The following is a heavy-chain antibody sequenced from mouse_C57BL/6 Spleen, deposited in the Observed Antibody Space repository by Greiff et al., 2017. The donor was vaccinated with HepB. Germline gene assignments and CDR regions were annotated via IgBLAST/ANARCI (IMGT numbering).Heavy chain of an antibody. Sequence: EVQLQQSGPELVKPGASVKISCKASGYTFTDYYMNWVKQSHGKSLEWIGDINPNNGGTSYNQKFKGKATLTVDKSSSTAYMELRSLTSEDSAVYYCARNDYDESYYAMDYWGQGTSVTVSS. CDR1: GYTFTDYY. CDR3: ARNDYDESYYAMDY. D-gene: IGHD2-4*01. J-gene: IGHJ4*01. CDR2: INPNNGGT. V-gene: IGHV1-26*01.